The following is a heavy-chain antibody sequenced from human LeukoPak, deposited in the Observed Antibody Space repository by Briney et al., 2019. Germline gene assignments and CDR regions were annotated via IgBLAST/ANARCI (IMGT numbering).Heavy chain of an antibody. CDR3: AREVRAVTPYYYYYYMDV. D-gene: IGHD1-14*01. CDR1: GGSISSGSYY. V-gene: IGHV4-61*02. J-gene: IGHJ6*03. Sequence: SQTLSLTCTVSGGSISSGSYYWSWIRQPAGKGLEWIGRIYTSGSTNYNPSLKSRVTISVDTSKNQFSLKLSSVTAADTAVYYCAREVRAVTPYYYYYYMDVWGKGTTVTVSS. CDR2: IYTSGST.